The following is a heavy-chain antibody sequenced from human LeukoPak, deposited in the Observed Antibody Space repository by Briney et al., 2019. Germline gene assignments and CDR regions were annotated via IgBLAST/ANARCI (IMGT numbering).Heavy chain of an antibody. Sequence: PTGGSLRLSCATSGFIFTTYEMHWVRQAPGKGLEWLSYISSGGSTKYYADSVKGRFTISRDNAKNSLYLQMNGLRAEDTAVYYCASGSGSYSPDYWGQGTLVTVSS. D-gene: IGHD3-10*01. V-gene: IGHV3-48*03. J-gene: IGHJ4*02. CDR3: ASGSGSYSPDY. CDR1: GFIFTTYE. CDR2: ISSGGSTK.